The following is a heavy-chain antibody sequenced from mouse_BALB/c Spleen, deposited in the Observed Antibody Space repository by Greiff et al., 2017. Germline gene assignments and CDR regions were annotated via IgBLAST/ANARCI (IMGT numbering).Heavy chain of an antibody. CDR1: GYSITSDYA. Sequence: DVHLVESGPGLVKPSQSLSLTCTVTGYSITSDYAWNWIRQFPGNKLEWMGYISYSGSTSYNPSLKSRISITRDTSKNQFFLQLNSVTTEDTATYYCARSEGNSMDYWGQGTSVTVSS. CDR3: ARSEGNSMDY. CDR2: ISYSGST. J-gene: IGHJ4*01. V-gene: IGHV3-2*02. D-gene: IGHD2-1*01.